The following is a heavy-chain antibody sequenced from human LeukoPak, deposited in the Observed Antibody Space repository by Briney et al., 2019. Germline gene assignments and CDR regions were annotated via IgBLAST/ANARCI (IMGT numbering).Heavy chain of an antibody. CDR3: ARDGVAAAGTLYAFDI. CDR1: GFTVSSNY. V-gene: IGHV3-53*01. J-gene: IGHJ3*02. Sequence: GGSLRLSCAASGFTVSSNYMSWVRQAPGKGLEWVSVIYSGGSTYYADSVKGRFTISRDNSKNTLYLQMNSLRAEDTAVYYCARDGVAAAGTLYAFDIWGQGTMVTVSS. CDR2: IYSGGST. D-gene: IGHD6-13*01.